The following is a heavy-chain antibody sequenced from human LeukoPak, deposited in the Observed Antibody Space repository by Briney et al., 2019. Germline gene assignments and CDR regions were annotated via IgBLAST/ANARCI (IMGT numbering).Heavy chain of an antibody. D-gene: IGHD3-22*01. V-gene: IGHV4-4*02. CDR1: GGSISSSNW. CDR3: ARRSEYYDSSGYYYRWFDP. CDR2: IYHSGST. J-gene: IGHJ5*02. Sequence: SETLSLTCAVSGGSISSSNWWSWVRQPPGKGLEWIGEIYHSGSTNYNPSLKSRITISVDTSKNQFSLKLSSVTAADTAVYYCARRSEYYDSSGYYYRWFDPWGQGTLVTVSS.